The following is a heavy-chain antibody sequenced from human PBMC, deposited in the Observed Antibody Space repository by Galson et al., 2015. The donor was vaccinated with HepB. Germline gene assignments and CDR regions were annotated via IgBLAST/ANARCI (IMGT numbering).Heavy chain of an antibody. CDR2: ISGSGGRI. Sequence: SLRLSCAASRFTFSNYVTNWVRQAPGKGLEWVSSISGSGGRIDYADSVKGRFTISRDDSKNTVHLQMSSLRTEDTAVYYCTRESREGWLSWFDPWGQGTLVTVSS. D-gene: IGHD5-12*01. CDR3: TRESREGWLSWFDP. V-gene: IGHV3-23*01. CDR1: RFTFSNYV. J-gene: IGHJ5*02.